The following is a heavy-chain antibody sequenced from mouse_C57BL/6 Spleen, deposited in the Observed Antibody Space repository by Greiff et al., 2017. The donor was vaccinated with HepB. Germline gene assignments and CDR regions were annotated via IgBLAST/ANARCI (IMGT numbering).Heavy chain of an antibody. CDR2: IYPGDGDT. J-gene: IGHJ3*01. CDR3: ARGNYYGSSYGFAY. V-gene: IGHV1-82*01. CDR1: GYAFSSSW. D-gene: IGHD1-1*01. Sequence: VKLMESGPELVKPGASVKISCKASGYAFSSSWMNWVKQRPGKGLEWIGRIYPGDGDTNYNGKFKGKATLTADKSSSTAYMQLSSLTSEDSAVYFCARGNYYGSSYGFAYWGQGTLVTVSA.